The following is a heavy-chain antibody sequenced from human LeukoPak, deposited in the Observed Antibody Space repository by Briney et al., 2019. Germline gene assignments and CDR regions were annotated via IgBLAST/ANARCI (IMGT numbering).Heavy chain of an antibody. CDR3: ARIYSSSWYNYYYYYYMDV. CDR1: GGSFSGYY. J-gene: IGHJ6*03. CDR2: INHSGST. V-gene: IGHV4-34*01. Sequence: SETLSLTCAVYGGSFSGYYWSWIRQPPGKGLEWIGEINHSGSTNYNPSLKSRVTISVDTSRNQFSLKLSSGTAADTAVYYCARIYSSSWYNYYYYYYMDVRGKGTTVTVSS. D-gene: IGHD6-13*01.